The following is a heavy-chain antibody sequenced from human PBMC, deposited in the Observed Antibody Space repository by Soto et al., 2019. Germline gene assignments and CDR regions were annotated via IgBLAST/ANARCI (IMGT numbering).Heavy chain of an antibody. D-gene: IGHD3-3*01. J-gene: IGHJ4*02. V-gene: IGHV3-30*18. CDR3: AKQYEFGGLEDY. CDR1: GFTFRSHG. Sequence: QVQLVESGGGVVQPGTSLRLSCAASGFTFRSHGMHWVRQVPGKGLEWVAAISNDGRSKYYADSVKGRFSISRDNSENTMHLQMNSLRVEDTAMYYCAKQYEFGGLEDYWGQGTLVTASS. CDR2: ISNDGRSK.